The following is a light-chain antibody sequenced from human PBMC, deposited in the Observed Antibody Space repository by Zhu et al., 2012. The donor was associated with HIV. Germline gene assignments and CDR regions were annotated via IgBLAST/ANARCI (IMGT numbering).Light chain of an antibody. Sequence: VLTQSPGTLSLSPGGRATLSCRASRNVDKFVTWYQQRPGQAPRLLIYDVSNRAIGVPSRFSGSGSGTDFTLTIDSLEPEDFAVYFCLQRRDGYSFGQG. CDR1: RNVDKF. V-gene: IGKV3-11*01. CDR2: DVS. J-gene: IGKJ2*01. CDR3: LQRRDGYS.